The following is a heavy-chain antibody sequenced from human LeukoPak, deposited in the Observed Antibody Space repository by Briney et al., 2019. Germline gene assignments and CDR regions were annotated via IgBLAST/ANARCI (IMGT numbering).Heavy chain of an antibody. D-gene: IGHD6-13*01. V-gene: IGHV1-46*01. Sequence: EASVTVSCKASGYTFTGYYLHWVRQAPGQGLEWMGIINPSGGSTSYAQKFQGRVTMTSDTSTSTVYMELRSLRSEDTAVYYCARGSGAAGTFIDYWGQGTLVTVSS. CDR1: GYTFTGYY. CDR3: ARGSGAAGTFIDY. CDR2: INPSGGST. J-gene: IGHJ4*02.